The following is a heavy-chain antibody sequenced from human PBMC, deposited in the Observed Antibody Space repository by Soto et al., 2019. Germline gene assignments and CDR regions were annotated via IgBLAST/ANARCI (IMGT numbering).Heavy chain of an antibody. CDR3: ARGFPRRLTAAPFDY. Sequence: QVQLVESGGGVVQPGRSLRLSCAASGFTFSSCGMHWVRQAPGKGLEWVAVIWFDGSNKYYADSVKGRFTISRDNSKNTLYLQMNTLRADDTAVYYCARGFPRRLTAAPFDYWGQGTLVTVSS. CDR2: IWFDGSNK. J-gene: IGHJ4*02. V-gene: IGHV3-33*01. CDR1: GFTFSSCG. D-gene: IGHD6-13*01.